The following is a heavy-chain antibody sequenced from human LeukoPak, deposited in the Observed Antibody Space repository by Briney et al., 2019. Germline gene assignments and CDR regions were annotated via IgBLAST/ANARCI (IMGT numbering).Heavy chain of an antibody. CDR1: GGSISGVY. J-gene: IGHJ6*04. V-gene: IGHV4-4*07. Sequence: SETLSLTCIVSGGSISGVYWGWIRQPAGKGLEYIGRIHTNGNTNYNPSLQSRVSMSLDTSKNQFSLKLRSVTAADTAVYYCVRDPSQHIYYALDVWGAGTTVTVSS. CDR3: VRDPSQHIYYALDV. CDR2: IHTNGNT.